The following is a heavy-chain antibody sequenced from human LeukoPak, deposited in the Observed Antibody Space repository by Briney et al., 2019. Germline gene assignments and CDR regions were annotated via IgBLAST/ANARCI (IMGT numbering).Heavy chain of an antibody. J-gene: IGHJ3*02. CDR2: IIPIFGTA. CDR1: GGTFSSYA. D-gene: IGHD3-3*01. Sequence: RASVKVSCKASGGTFSSYAISWVRQAPGQGPEWMGGIIPIFGTANYAQKFQGRVTITADKSTSTAYMELSSLRSEDTAVYYCASSRFLEWLFPECAFDIWDQGTMVTVSS. V-gene: IGHV1-69*06. CDR3: ASSRFLEWLFPECAFDI.